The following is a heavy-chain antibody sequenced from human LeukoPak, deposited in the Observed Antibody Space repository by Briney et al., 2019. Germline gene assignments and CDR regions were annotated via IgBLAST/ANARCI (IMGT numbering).Heavy chain of an antibody. Sequence: PGGSLRLSCATSGFTFSNYAMSWVRQAPGKGLEWVSTISGSGGQTYHADSVKGRFTISRDNSKNTLYLQMNSLRAEDTAVYYCALVATTTPFDYWGQGTLVTVSS. D-gene: IGHD5-12*01. CDR1: GFTFSNYA. CDR2: ISGSGGQT. J-gene: IGHJ4*02. CDR3: ALVATTTPFDY. V-gene: IGHV3-23*01.